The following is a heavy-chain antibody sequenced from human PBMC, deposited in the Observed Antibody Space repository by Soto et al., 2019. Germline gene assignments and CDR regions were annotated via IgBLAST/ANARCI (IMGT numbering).Heavy chain of an antibody. CDR2: MYFGGSF. J-gene: IGHJ6*02. V-gene: IGHV4-59*08. D-gene: IGHD5-18*01. Sequence: PSDTLSLTCSISGASVSTGYWSWIRQPPGKGLEWIGFMYFGGSFNYNPSLTSRLTISVDTSENHFSLQLTYVTAADAAVYFCARGGYIYDYHYYGLDVWGQGTTVTVSS. CDR3: ARGGYIYDYHYYGLDV. CDR1: GASVSTGY.